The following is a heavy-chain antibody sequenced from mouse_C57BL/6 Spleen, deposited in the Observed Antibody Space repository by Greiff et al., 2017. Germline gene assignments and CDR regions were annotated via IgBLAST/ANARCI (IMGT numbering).Heavy chain of an antibody. CDR1: GYTFTDYE. Sequence: QVQLQQSGAELVRPGASVTLSCKASGYTFTDYEMHWVKQTPVHGLEWIGAIDPETGGTAYNQKFKGKAILTADKSSSTAYMELRSLTSEDSSVYYCTRDYDYDDEFAYWGQGTLVTVSA. D-gene: IGHD2-4*01. CDR3: TRDYDYDDEFAY. CDR2: IDPETGGT. J-gene: IGHJ3*01. V-gene: IGHV1-15*01.